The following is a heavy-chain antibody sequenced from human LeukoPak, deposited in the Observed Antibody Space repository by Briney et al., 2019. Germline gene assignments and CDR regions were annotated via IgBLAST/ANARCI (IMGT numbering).Heavy chain of an antibody. CDR3: ARGYYDFWSGSGYYYYMDV. J-gene: IGHJ6*03. CDR1: GGSFSGYY. Sequence: SETLSLTCAVYGGSFSGYYWSWIRQPPGKGLEWIGEINHSGSTNYNPSLKSRVTISVDTSKNQFSLKLSSVTAADTAVYYCARGYYDFWSGSGYYYYMDVWGKGTTVTVSS. D-gene: IGHD3-3*01. CDR2: INHSGST. V-gene: IGHV4-34*01.